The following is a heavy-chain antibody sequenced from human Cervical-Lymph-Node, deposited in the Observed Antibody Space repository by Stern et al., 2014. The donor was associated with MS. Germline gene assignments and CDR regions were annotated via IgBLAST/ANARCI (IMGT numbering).Heavy chain of an antibody. Sequence: QVQLQESGPGLVKPSETLSLTCAVSGGSISGYYWNWIRQSPGKGLEWIGSVYYSGKTNYNASLNGRVPISLDTSKSQFSLRLSSVTAEDTAVYYCARDSTAWSPSFDYWGQGTLVTVSS. CDR1: GGSISGYY. V-gene: IGHV4-59*01. J-gene: IGHJ4*02. CDR3: ARDSTAWSPSFDY. CDR2: VYYSGKT. D-gene: IGHD1-1*01.